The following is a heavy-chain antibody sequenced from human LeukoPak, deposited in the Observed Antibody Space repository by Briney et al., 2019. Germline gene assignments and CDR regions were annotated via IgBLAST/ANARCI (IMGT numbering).Heavy chain of an antibody. CDR2: ISSSSSYI. CDR3: ASQGYGGNSGDY. J-gene: IGHJ4*02. V-gene: IGHV3-21*01. Sequence: GGSLRLSCAASGFTFSSYSMNWVRQAPGKGLEWVSSISSSSSYIYYADSVKCRFTISRDNAKNSLYLQMNSLRAEGTAVYYCASQGYGGNSGDYWGQGTLVTVSS. D-gene: IGHD4-23*01. CDR1: GFTFSSYS.